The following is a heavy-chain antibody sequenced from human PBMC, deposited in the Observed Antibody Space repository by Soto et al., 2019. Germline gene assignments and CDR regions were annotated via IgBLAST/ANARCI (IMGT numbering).Heavy chain of an antibody. J-gene: IGHJ6*02. D-gene: IGHD3-9*01. CDR1: GGTFSSYA. CDR2: IIPIFGTA. V-gene: IGHV1-69*01. Sequence: QVQLVQSGAEVKKPGSSVKVSCKASGGTFSSYAISWVRQAPGQGLEWMGGIIPIFGTANYAQKFQGRVTITAEESTSTAYMELSSLRSEDTAVYYCARGYYDILTGYYPLSPYYGMDVWGQGTTVTVSS. CDR3: ARGYYDILTGYYPLSPYYGMDV.